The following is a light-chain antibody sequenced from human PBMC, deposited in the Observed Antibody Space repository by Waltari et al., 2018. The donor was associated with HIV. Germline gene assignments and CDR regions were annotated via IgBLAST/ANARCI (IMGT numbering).Light chain of an antibody. J-gene: IGLJ2*01. Sequence: QSVLTQAPSTSETPGQRVTISCSGSTSNIGRSYVYWYHQLPGTAPKLLSYRNYQRPSGVPDRFSGSKSGASASLAISGLRPEDEGDYFCAAWDHDLSAVLFGGGTKLTVL. V-gene: IGLV1-47*01. CDR3: AAWDHDLSAVL. CDR1: TSNIGRSY. CDR2: RNY.